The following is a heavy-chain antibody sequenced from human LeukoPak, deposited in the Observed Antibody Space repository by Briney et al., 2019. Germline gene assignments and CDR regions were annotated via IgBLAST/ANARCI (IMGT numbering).Heavy chain of an antibody. Sequence: SVKVSCKASGGTFSSYAISWVRQAPGQGLEWMGRIIPIFGIANYAQKFQGRVTITADKSTSTAYKELSSLRSEDTAVYYCARALVRGVMFYYYYGMDVWGQGTTVTVSS. CDR2: IIPIFGIA. D-gene: IGHD3-10*02. V-gene: IGHV1-69*04. J-gene: IGHJ6*02. CDR1: GGTFSSYA. CDR3: ARALVRGVMFYYYYGMDV.